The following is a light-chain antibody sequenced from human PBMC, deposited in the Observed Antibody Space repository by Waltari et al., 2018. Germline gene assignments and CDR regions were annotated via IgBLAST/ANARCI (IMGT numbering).Light chain of an antibody. CDR2: LGS. CDR1: QSLQNFNGNNY. CDR3: MQGLQTPWT. Sequence: DIGMTQSPLSLAVTPGEPASISCRSSQSLQNFNGNNYLDWDLQKPGQPPQLLIYLGSTRASGVPDRFSGRGSGTYFTLKISRVEAEDVGVYYCMQGLQTPWTFGQGTKVEIK. V-gene: IGKV2-28*01. J-gene: IGKJ1*01.